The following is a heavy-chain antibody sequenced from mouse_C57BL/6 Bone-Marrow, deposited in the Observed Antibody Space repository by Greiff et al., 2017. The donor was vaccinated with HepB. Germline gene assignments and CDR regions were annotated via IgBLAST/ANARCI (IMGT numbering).Heavy chain of an antibody. Sequence: EVQLVESGGGLVKPGASLKLSCAASGFTFSDYGMHWVRQAPEKGLEWVAYISSGSSTIYYADTVKGRFTISRDNAKNTLFLQMTSLRSEDTAMYYCARRAYYGSRGNAMDYWGQGTSVTVSS. CDR3: ARRAYYGSRGNAMDY. CDR2: ISSGSSTI. CDR1: GFTFSDYG. V-gene: IGHV5-17*01. J-gene: IGHJ4*01. D-gene: IGHD1-1*01.